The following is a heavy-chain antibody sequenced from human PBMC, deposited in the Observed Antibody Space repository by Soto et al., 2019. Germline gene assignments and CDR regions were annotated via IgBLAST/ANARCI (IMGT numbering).Heavy chain of an antibody. J-gene: IGHJ6*02. CDR1: GYTFTSYG. D-gene: IGHD3-10*01. CDR2: ISAYNGNT. Sequence: QVQLVQSGAEVKKPGASVKVSCKASGYTFTSYGISWVRQAPGQGLEWMGGISAYNGNTNYAQKLQGRVTMTTDTSTSTAYMELRSLRSDDTAVYYCARDGGMVRGVILSAYYGMDVWGQGTTVTVSS. CDR3: ARDGGMVRGVILSAYYGMDV. V-gene: IGHV1-18*04.